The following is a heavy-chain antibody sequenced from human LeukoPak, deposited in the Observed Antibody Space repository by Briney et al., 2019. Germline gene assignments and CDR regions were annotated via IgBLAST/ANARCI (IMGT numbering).Heavy chain of an antibody. D-gene: IGHD3-10*01. CDR3: ARDRYHYGSGSYYNGQFDY. V-gene: IGHV1-2*02. CDR2: INPNSGGT. CDR1: GYTFTGYY. J-gene: IGHJ4*02. Sequence: ASVKVSCKASGYTFTGYYMHWVRQAPGQGLEWMGWINPNSGGTNYAQKFQGRVTMTRDTSISTAYMELSRLRSDDTAVYYCARDRYHYGSGSYYNGQFDYWGQGTLVTVSS.